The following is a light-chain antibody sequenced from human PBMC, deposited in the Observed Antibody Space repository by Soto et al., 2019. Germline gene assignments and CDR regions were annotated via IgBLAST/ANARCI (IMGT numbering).Light chain of an antibody. Sequence: DIQMTQSPSTLSESVGDRVTITCRASQSISSWLAWYQQKPGKAPNLLIYKASRLESGVPSRFSGSGSGTEFTLTISRLQPDDFANYYCQQYNSYPLTFGGGTKVEIK. V-gene: IGKV1-5*03. CDR2: KAS. J-gene: IGKJ4*01. CDR1: QSISSW. CDR3: QQYNSYPLT.